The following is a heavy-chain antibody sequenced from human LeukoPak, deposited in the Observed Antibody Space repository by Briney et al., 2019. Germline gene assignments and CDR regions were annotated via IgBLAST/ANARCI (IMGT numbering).Heavy chain of an antibody. CDR2: IWYDGSNK. V-gene: IGHV3-33*01. D-gene: IGHD6-25*01. J-gene: IGHJ3*02. CDR3: ARDRGIAAAIDAFDI. Sequence: GGSLRLSCAASGFTFSSYGMHWVRQAPGKGLEWVAVIWYDGSNKYYADPVKGRFTISRDNSKNTLYLQMNGLRAEDTAVYYCARDRGIAAAIDAFDIWGQGTMVTVSS. CDR1: GFTFSSYG.